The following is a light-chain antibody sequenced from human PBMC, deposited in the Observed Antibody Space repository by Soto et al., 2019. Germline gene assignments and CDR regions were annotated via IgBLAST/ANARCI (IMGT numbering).Light chain of an antibody. Sequence: QSVLTQPPSVSGSPGQSITISCTGTRSDVGGYNYVSWHQQHPGKAPKLTIYDVSSRPSGVSNRFSASKSGNTASLTISGLQAEDEADYYCTSYTSSGTYVFGTGTKVTVL. CDR1: RSDVGGYNY. CDR2: DVS. J-gene: IGLJ1*01. CDR3: TSYTSSGTYV. V-gene: IGLV2-14*01.